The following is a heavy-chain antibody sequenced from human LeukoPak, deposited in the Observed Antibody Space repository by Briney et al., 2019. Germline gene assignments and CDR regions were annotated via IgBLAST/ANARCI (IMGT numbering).Heavy chain of an antibody. V-gene: IGHV1-69*13. CDR1: GGTFSSYA. CDR3: ARGGVRHYDILTGPNDY. CDR2: IIPIFGTA. D-gene: IGHD3-9*01. J-gene: IGHJ4*02. Sequence: VKVSCKASGGTFSSYAISWVRQAPGQGLEWMGGIIPIFGTANYAQKFQGRVTITADESTSTAYMELSSLRSEDTAVYYCARGGVRHYDILTGPNDYWGQGTLVIVSS.